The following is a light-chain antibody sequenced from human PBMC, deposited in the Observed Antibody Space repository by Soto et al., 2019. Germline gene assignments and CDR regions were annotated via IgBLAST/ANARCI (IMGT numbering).Light chain of an antibody. CDR3: KQRSNWPWT. J-gene: IGKJ1*01. CDR1: QSVRSN. CDR2: GAS. V-gene: IGKV3-11*01. Sequence: EIVMTQSPATLSVSPGERATLSCRASQSVRSNLDWYQQKPGQAPRLLIYGASTRATGIPARFSGSGSGTDFTLTISSLEPEDFAVYYCKQRSNWPWTFGQGTKVDNK.